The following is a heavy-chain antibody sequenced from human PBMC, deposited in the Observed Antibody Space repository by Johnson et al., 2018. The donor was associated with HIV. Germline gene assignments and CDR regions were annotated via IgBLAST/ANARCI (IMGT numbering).Heavy chain of an antibody. CDR1: GFTFSNAW. D-gene: IGHD3-22*01. Sequence: MLLVESGGGLVKPGGSLRLSCAASGFTFSNAWMRWVRQAPGKGLEWVGRIKRKTDGGTTDYAAPVKGRFSISRDDSKRTVYLQMNRLNTEDTAVYFCTIYPMFLGCLYHSSPWGQGTMVTVSS. V-gene: IGHV3-15*01. J-gene: IGHJ3*01. CDR3: TIYPMFLGCLYHSSP. CDR2: IKRKTDGGTT.